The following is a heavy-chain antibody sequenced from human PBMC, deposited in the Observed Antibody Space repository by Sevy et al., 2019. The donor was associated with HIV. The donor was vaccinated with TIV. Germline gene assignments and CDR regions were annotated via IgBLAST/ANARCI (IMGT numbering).Heavy chain of an antibody. CDR2: IYSGDST. CDR3: ARLSVYYYDSSGYYTTGHAFDI. V-gene: IGHV3-53*01. Sequence: GGSLRLSCAASGFSVSNSYMSWVRQAPGKGLQWVSVIYSGDSTYYTDSVKGRFTFSRDNSKNTLYLQMNSLRAEDTAVYYCARLSVYYYDSSGYYTTGHAFDIWGQGTMVTVSS. D-gene: IGHD3-22*01. CDR1: GFSVSNSY. J-gene: IGHJ3*02.